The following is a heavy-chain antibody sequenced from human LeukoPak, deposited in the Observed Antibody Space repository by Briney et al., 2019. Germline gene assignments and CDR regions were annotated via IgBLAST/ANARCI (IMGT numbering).Heavy chain of an antibody. J-gene: IGHJ6*02. Sequence: ASVKVSCKASGGTFSSYAISWVRQAPGQGLEWMGWISAYNGNTNYAQKLQGRVTMTTDTSTSTAYMELRSLRSDDTAVYYCARRGYCSGGSCYSYYYYGMDVWGQGTTVTVSS. CDR3: ARRGYCSGGSCYSYYYYGMDV. CDR1: GGTFSSYA. V-gene: IGHV1-18*01. D-gene: IGHD2-15*01. CDR2: ISAYNGNT.